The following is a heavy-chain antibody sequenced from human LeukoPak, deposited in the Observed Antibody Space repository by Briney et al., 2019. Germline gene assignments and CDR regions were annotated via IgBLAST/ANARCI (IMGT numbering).Heavy chain of an antibody. CDR3: ARAVGRFGELLYDDY. CDR2: ISSSSSYI. Sequence: GGSLRLSCAASGFTFSSYSMNWVRQAPGKGLEWVSSISSSSSYIYYADSVKGRFTISRDNAKNSLYLQMNSLRAEDTAVYYCARAVGRFGELLYDDYWGQGTLVTVSS. D-gene: IGHD3-10*01. J-gene: IGHJ4*02. CDR1: GFTFSSYS. V-gene: IGHV3-21*01.